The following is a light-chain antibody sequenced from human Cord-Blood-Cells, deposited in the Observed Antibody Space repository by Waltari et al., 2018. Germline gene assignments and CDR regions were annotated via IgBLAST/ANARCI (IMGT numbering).Light chain of an antibody. J-gene: IGLJ2*01. CDR2: YDS. CDR1: NIGSKS. CDR3: QVWDSSSDRVV. V-gene: IGLV3-21*04. Sequence: SYVLTQPPSVSVAPGKTARITCGGKNIGSKSVNWYQQKPGQAPVLVIYYDSDRPSGIPERFSCSNSGNTATLTISRVEAGDEADYYCQVWDSSSDRVVFGGGTKLTVL.